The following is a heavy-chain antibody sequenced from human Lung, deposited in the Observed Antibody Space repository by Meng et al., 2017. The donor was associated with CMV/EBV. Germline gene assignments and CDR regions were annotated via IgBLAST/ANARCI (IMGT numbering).Heavy chain of an antibody. CDR1: GFTFSDHY. Sequence: SFTASGFTFSDHYMEWIRQAPGRGLEWIARIRDKDSRYSTEYAASVRGRFTISRDDSKLLFLEMTSLKTEDTAVYYCARTSRRTRDFDYWGQGTLVTVSS. J-gene: IGHJ4*02. D-gene: IGHD1-7*01. CDR2: IRDKDSRYST. V-gene: IGHV3-72*01. CDR3: ARTSRRTRDFDY.